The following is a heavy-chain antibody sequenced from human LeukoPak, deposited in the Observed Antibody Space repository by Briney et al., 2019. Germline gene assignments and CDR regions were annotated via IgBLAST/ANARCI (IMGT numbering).Heavy chain of an antibody. V-gene: IGHV1-46*01. CDR3: ARDQVVRGESASYYYYGMDV. D-gene: IGHD3-10*01. CDR2: INPSGGST. Sequence: GASVKVSCKASGYTFTSYYMHWVRQAPGQGLEWMGIINPSGGSTSYAQKFQGRVTMTRDTSTSTVCMELSSLRSEDTAVYYCARDQVVRGESASYYYYGMDVWGQGTTVTVSS. CDR1: GYTFTSYY. J-gene: IGHJ6*02.